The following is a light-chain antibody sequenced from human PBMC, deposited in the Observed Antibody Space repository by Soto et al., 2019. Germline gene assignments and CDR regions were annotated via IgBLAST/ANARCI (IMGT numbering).Light chain of an antibody. CDR2: ATS. CDR3: QQYGRSET. V-gene: IGKV3-20*01. Sequence: IKQSPVTLSVSPGERATLSCRASQSVSTNLAWYQQKPVQAPRLLIYATSSRATGIPDRFSGSGAGTDFTLTIGRLEPEDFAVYYCQQYGRSETFGQGTKVDI. J-gene: IGKJ1*01. CDR1: QSVSTN.